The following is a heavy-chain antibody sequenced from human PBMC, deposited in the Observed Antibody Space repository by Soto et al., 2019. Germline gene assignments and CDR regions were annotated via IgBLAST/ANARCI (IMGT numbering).Heavy chain of an antibody. D-gene: IGHD3-16*01. Sequence: PSETLSLTCTVSGGSIRSGGYYWSWIRQHPGKGLEWIGYIYYSGSTYYNPSLKSRVTISVDTSKNQFSLKLSSVTAADTAVYYCASGAYYYGMDVWGQGTTVTVSS. CDR1: GGSIRSGGYY. CDR3: ASGAYYYGMDV. V-gene: IGHV4-31*03. J-gene: IGHJ6*02. CDR2: IYYSGST.